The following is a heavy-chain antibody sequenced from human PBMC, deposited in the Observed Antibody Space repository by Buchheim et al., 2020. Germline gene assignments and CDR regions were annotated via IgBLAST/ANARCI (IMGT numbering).Heavy chain of an antibody. CDR3: ARHRTVTGSSLSDY. CDR1: GGSISSGSYY. CDR2: IGHTGDT. J-gene: IGHJ4*02. V-gene: IGHV4-39*01. D-gene: IGHD1-26*01. Sequence: QLQLQESGPGLVKPSETLSLTCTVSGGSISSGSYYWGWIRQSPGKGLEWIAIIGHTGDTYYNPSLQSRVIISVDTSKNQFSLKLSSVTAADTAVYYCARHRTVTGSSLSDYWGQGTL.